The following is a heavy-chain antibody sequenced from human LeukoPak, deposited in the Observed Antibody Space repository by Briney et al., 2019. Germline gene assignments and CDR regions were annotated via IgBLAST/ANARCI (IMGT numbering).Heavy chain of an antibody. Sequence: PGGSLRLSCAASGFTFSSYSMNWVRQAPGKGMEWVSSISSSSSYIYYADSVKGRFTISRDNAKNSLYLQMNSLRAGDTAVYYCARIIVDTAMVPHDYWGQGTLVTVSS. V-gene: IGHV3-21*01. CDR2: ISSSSSYI. CDR3: ARIIVDTAMVPHDY. J-gene: IGHJ4*02. CDR1: GFTFSSYS. D-gene: IGHD5-18*01.